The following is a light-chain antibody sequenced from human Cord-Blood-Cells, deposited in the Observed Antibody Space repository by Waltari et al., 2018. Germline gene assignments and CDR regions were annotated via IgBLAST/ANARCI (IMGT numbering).Light chain of an antibody. CDR1: RRAVGGYNY. J-gene: IGLJ3*02. CDR3: SSYTSSSTV. Sequence: QSALTQPASVSGSPGQSITIPCTGTRRAVGGYNYVSWYQQHPGKAPKLMIYDVSKRPSGVSNRFSGSKSGNTASLTISGLQAEDEADYYCSSYTSSSTVFGGGTKLTVL. V-gene: IGLV2-14*01. CDR2: DVS.